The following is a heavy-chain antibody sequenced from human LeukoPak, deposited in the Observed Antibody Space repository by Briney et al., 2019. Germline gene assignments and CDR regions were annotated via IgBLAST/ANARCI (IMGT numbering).Heavy chain of an antibody. CDR1: GFTISNYW. Sequence: PGGSLRLSCAASGFTISNYWLTWVRQAPGKGLEWVANINQDGSEKYYVDSVKGRFTISRDNSKNTLYLQMNSLRAEDTAVYYCARSLDNYYGMDVWGQGTTVTVSS. J-gene: IGHJ6*02. D-gene: IGHD2-2*03. CDR3: ARSLDNYYGMDV. CDR2: INQDGSEK. V-gene: IGHV3-7*01.